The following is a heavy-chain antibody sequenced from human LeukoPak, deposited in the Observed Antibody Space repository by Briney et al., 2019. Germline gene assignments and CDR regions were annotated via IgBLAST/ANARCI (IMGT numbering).Heavy chain of an antibody. CDR3: ARINYFDSSGYFYPDY. CDR2: IYYSGST. Sequence: SETLSLTCTVSGGSISSYYWGWIRQPPGKGLEWIGDIYYSGSTNYNPSLKSRVTISIDTSKKQFSLKLNSVTAADTAVYYCARINYFDSSGYFYPDYWGQGTLVTVSS. D-gene: IGHD3-22*01. CDR1: GGSISSYY. J-gene: IGHJ4*02. V-gene: IGHV4-59*01.